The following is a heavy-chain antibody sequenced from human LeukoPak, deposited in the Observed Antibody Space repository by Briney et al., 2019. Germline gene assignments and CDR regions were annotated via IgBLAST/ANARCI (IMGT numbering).Heavy chain of an antibody. Sequence: GGSLRLSCAASGFTFSSYAMSWVRQAPGKGLEWVANIKQDGSEKYYVDSVKGRFTISRDNAKNSLYLQMNSLRAEDTAVYYCARGGLMVRGVILFDYWGQGTLVTVSS. CDR3: ARGGLMVRGVILFDY. CDR1: GFTFSSYA. D-gene: IGHD3-10*01. CDR2: IKQDGSEK. V-gene: IGHV3-7*01. J-gene: IGHJ4*02.